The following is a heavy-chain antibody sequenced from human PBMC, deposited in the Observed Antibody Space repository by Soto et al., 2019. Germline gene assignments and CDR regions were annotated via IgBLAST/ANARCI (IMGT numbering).Heavy chain of an antibody. D-gene: IGHD1-26*01. J-gene: IGHJ4*02. CDR1: GFTFSSYA. CDR2: ISYDGSNK. CDR3: ARGGSSSIRYYFDY. V-gene: IGHV3-30-3*01. Sequence: QVQLVESGGGVVQPGRSLRLSCAASGFTFSSYAMHWVRQAPGKGLEWVAVISYDGSNKYYADSVKGRFTISRDNSKNTLYLQMNSLRAEDTAVYYCARGGSSSIRYYFDYWGQGTLVTVSS.